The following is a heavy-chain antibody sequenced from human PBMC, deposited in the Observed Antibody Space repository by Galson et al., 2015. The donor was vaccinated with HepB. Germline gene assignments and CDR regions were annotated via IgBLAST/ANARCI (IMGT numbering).Heavy chain of an antibody. J-gene: IGHJ1*01. CDR1: GFTFSSYS. D-gene: IGHD1-26*01. V-gene: IGHV3-48*02. Sequence: SLRLSCAASGFTFSSYSMNWVRQAPGKGLEWVSYISSSISTIYYADSVKGRFTISRDNAKNSLYLQMNSLRDEDTAVYYCARDRVNSGSYLQHWGQGTLVTVSS. CDR3: ARDRVNSGSYLQH. CDR2: ISSSISTI.